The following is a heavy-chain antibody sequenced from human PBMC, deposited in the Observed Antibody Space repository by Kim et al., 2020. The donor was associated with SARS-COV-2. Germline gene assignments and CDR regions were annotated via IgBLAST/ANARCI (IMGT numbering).Heavy chain of an antibody. J-gene: IGHJ4*02. Sequence: YKQYAGPVKSRITINPDTSRNPVSLQLNSVTPEDTAVYYCARGSLGDFDYWGQGTLVTVSS. CDR3: ARGSLGDFDY. V-gene: IGHV6-1*01. D-gene: IGHD3-16*01. CDR2: YK.